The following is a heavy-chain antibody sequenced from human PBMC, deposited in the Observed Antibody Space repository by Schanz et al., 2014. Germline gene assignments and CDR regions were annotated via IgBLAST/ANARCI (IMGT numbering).Heavy chain of an antibody. V-gene: IGHV1-18*01. CDR3: ARGGSAMVRGVMTASYWFFDL. CDR2: ISPYNGNT. CDR1: GYTFTNYG. D-gene: IGHD3-10*01. Sequence: QVRLVQSGAELKMPGATVKVSCETSGYTFTNYGVSWVRQAPGQGLEWVAWISPYNGNTAYAQNLKGRVRMTTDTSPATAYMELRSLRSDDTAVYYCARGGSAMVRGVMTASYWFFDLWGRGSLVTVSP. J-gene: IGHJ2*01.